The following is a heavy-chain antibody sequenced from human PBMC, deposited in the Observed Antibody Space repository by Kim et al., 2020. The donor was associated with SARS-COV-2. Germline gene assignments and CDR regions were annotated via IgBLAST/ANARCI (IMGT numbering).Heavy chain of an antibody. V-gene: IGHV4-39*01. D-gene: IGHD3-9*01. CDR1: GGSIRTSAYY. Sequence: SETLSLTCTVSGGSIRTSAYYWGWIRQSPGKGLEWLGSVYYSGATYYSPSLKSRVTTAIDTSRNKFSLKLTSVTAAATAAYYCVRLASYDILTGPYWHG. CDR2: VYYSGAT. J-gene: IGHJ6*01. CDR3: VRLASYDILTGPYWHG.